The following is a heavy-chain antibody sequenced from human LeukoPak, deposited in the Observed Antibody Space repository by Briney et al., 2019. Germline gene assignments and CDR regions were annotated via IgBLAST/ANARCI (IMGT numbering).Heavy chain of an antibody. D-gene: IGHD6-13*01. V-gene: IGHV3-48*03. CDR3: ARVRSSRSIAAAPFDY. CDR2: ISSSSSTI. J-gene: IGHJ4*02. Sequence: GVSLRLSCAASGFTFSRYEMNWVRQAPGKGLEWVSYISSSSSTIYYADSVKGRFTISRDNAKNSLYLQMNSLRAEDTAVYYCARVRSSRSIAAAPFDYWGQGTLFTVSS. CDR1: GFTFSRYE.